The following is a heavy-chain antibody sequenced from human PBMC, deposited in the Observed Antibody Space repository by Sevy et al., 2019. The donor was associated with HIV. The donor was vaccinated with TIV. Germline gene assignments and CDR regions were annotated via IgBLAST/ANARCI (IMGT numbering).Heavy chain of an antibody. V-gene: IGHV3-21*01. CDR3: ARDRSGSYSTPFDY. J-gene: IGHJ4*02. CDR2: ISSSSSYI. Sequence: GGSLRLSCAASGFTFSSYSMNWVRQAPGKGLEWVSSISSSSSYIYYADSVKGRFTISRANAKNSLYLQMNSLRAEDTAVYYCARDRSGSYSTPFDYWGQGTLVTVSS. D-gene: IGHD1-26*01. CDR1: GFTFSSYS.